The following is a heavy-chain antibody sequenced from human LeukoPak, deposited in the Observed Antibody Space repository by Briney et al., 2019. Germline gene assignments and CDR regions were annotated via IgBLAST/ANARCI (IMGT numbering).Heavy chain of an antibody. V-gene: IGHV4-4*07. J-gene: IGHJ4*02. CDR2: IYTSGST. D-gene: IGHD3-22*01. Sequence: SETLSLTCTVSGGSISSYYWSWIRQPAGKGLEWIGRIYTSGSTNYNPPLKSRVTMSVDTSKNQFSLKLSSVTAADTAVYYCARDITPQPGGYRSLCYFDYWGQGTLVTVSS. CDR1: GGSISSYY. CDR3: ARDITPQPGGYRSLCYFDY.